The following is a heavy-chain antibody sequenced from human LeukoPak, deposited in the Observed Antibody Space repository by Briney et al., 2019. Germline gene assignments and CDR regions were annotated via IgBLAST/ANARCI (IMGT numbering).Heavy chain of an antibody. Sequence: GGSLRLSCTASGFTFSSYSMNWVRQAPGKGLEWVSSISSSSTYIYYADSLKGRFTISRDNAKNSLYLQMNSLRAEDTAVYYCARPVVVTPIHYYYGMDVWGQGTAVTVSS. J-gene: IGHJ6*02. CDR1: GFTFSSYS. V-gene: IGHV3-21*01. CDR2: ISSSSTYI. CDR3: ARPVVVTPIHYYYGMDV. D-gene: IGHD2-21*02.